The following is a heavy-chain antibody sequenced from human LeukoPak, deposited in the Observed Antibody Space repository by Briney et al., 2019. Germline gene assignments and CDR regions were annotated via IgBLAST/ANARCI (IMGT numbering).Heavy chain of an antibody. D-gene: IGHD2-2*01. V-gene: IGHV1-18*04. CDR3: ARGGQCSSISCYSYHYYGMDV. Sequence: GASVKVSCKASGYTFTGYYMHWVRQAPGQGLEWMGWISTYNGNTHSAQKLQGRVTMTTDTSTTTAYMELRSLRCDDTAIYFCARGGQCSSISCYSYHYYGMDVWGQGTTVTVSS. CDR1: GYTFTGYY. J-gene: IGHJ6*02. CDR2: ISTYNGNT.